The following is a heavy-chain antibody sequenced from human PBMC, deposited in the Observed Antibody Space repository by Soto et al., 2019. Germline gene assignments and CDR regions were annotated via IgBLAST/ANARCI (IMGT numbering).Heavy chain of an antibody. D-gene: IGHD3-10*01. Sequence: QVQLQESGPGLVKPSQTLSLTCTVSGGSISSGGYYWSWIRQHPGKGLEWIGYIYYSGSTYYNPCLQSRVTISVNTSKNQFSLKLSSVTAADTAVYYCARGVTMVRGVIHTPYFDYWGQGTLVTVSS. V-gene: IGHV4-31*03. J-gene: IGHJ4*02. CDR2: IYYSGST. CDR1: GGSISSGGYY. CDR3: ARGVTMVRGVIHTPYFDY.